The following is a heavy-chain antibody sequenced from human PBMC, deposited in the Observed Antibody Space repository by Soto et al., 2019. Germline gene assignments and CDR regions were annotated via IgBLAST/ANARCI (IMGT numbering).Heavy chain of an antibody. V-gene: IGHV1-69*13. CDR2: IIPLFGTA. CDR3: GRQFDYDTRGYYYAY. Sequence: SVKVSCKASGGTFNKYAIDCVRQAPGQGLEWMGGIIPLFGTANYAQKFQGRVIITADEATSAAYMELSSLRSEDTAVDYCGRQFDYDTRGYYYAYRGQGTLVTLSS. CDR1: GGTFNKYA. J-gene: IGHJ4*02. D-gene: IGHD3-22*01.